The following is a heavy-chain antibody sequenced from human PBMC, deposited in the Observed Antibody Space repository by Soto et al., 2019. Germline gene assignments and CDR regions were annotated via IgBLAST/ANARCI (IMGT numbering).Heavy chain of an antibody. J-gene: IGHJ4*01. CDR1: GFTIGSAY. V-gene: IGHV3-53*01. CDR2: IYSGGTT. D-gene: IGHD1-1*01. CDR3: ARGLHHRNDPVAYFDQ. Sequence: PGGSLRLSCAASGFTIGSAYMTWVRQAPGKGLEWVSVIYSGGTTYYADSVKGRFTISRDISKNTLYLQLNSLRAEDTALYYCARGLHHRNDPVAYFDQWGHGTLVTVYS.